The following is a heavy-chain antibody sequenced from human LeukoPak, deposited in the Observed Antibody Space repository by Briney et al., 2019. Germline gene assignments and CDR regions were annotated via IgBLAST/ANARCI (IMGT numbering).Heavy chain of an antibody. V-gene: IGHV4-4*02. CDR1: GGSITNTNY. Sequence: PSETLSLTCGVSGGSITNTNYWTWVRQPPGKGLEWIGEVNLQGSTNYNPSLMGRVAIAVDTSENHVSLQLTSVTAADTAVYYCAREGGPYRPLDYSGQGTLVTVSS. J-gene: IGHJ4*02. CDR3: AREGGPYRPLDY. CDR2: VNLQGST.